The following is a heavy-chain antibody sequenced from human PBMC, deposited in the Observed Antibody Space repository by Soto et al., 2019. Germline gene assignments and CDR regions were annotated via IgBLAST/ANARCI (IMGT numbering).Heavy chain of an antibody. CDR3: ARVVHYYGSGSYYGPYFDY. CDR2: ISSSSSYT. J-gene: IGHJ4*02. D-gene: IGHD3-10*01. V-gene: IGHV3-11*05. CDR1: GFTFSDYY. Sequence: GGSLRLSCAASGFTFSDYYMSWIRQAPGKGLEWVSYISSSSSYTNYAVSVKGRFTISRDNAKNSLFLQMNSLRAEDTAVYYCARVVHYYGSGSYYGPYFDYWGQGTLVTVSS.